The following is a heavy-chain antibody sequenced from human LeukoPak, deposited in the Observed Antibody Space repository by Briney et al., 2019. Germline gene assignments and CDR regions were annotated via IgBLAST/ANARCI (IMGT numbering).Heavy chain of an antibody. V-gene: IGHV4-30-4*01. CDR2: MYYSGST. Sequence: SETLSLTYTVSGGSISSGDYYWSWIRQPPGEGLGWIAYMYYSGSTYYNPSLKSRVTMSADTSKNQLSLKLSSVTAADTAVYYCARPYYYDSRIDPWGQGILVTVSS. D-gene: IGHD3-22*01. CDR1: GGSISSGDYY. CDR3: ARPYYYDSRIDP. J-gene: IGHJ5*02.